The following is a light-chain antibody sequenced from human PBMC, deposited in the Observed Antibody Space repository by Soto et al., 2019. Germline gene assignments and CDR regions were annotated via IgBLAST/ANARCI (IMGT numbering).Light chain of an antibody. V-gene: IGLV2-8*01. CDR2: EGN. J-gene: IGLJ1*01. CDR1: SSDVGGYNY. Sequence: QSALTQPPSASGSPGQSVTISCTGTSSDVGGYNYVSWYQQHPGKVPKLMVYEGNKRPSGVPERFSGSKSGNTASLTVSGLQAEDEADYYCTSYAGSNNVFGTGTKLTVL. CDR3: TSYAGSNNV.